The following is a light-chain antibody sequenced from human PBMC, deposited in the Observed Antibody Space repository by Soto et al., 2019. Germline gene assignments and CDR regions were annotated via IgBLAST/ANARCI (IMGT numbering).Light chain of an antibody. CDR3: QQSMSSPLT. CDR2: AAS. J-gene: IGKJ4*01. Sequence: DIQMTQSPSSLSASVGDRVTIPCRASQSIDNYLNWYQKKPGKAPKLLIYAASSLQSGVPSRFSGSGSGTDFTLTISSLQPEDSANYFCQQSMSSPLTFGGGTKVEVK. V-gene: IGKV1-39*01. CDR1: QSIDNY.